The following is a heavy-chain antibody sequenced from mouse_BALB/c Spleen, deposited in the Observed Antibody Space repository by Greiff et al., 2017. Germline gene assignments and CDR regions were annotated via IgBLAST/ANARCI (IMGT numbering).Heavy chain of an antibody. V-gene: IGHV1-63*02. CDR3: ARRDYGSPYAMDY. CDR1: GYTFTNYW. J-gene: IGHJ4*01. Sequence: QVQLQQSGAELVRPGTSVKISCKASGYTFTNYWLGWVKQRPGHGLEWIGDIYPGGGYTNYNEKFKGKATLTADTSSSTAYMQLSSLTSEDSAVYFCARRDYGSPYAMDYWGQGTSVTVSS. D-gene: IGHD1-1*01. CDR2: IYPGGGYT.